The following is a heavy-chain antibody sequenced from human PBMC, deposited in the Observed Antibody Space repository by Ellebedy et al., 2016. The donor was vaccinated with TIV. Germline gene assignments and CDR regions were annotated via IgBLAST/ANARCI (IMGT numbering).Heavy chain of an antibody. CDR1: GFTFDDYI. CDR2: ISWDGGST. CDR3: AKDIGRYGDYPDY. V-gene: IGHV3-43*01. D-gene: IGHD4-17*01. J-gene: IGHJ4*02. Sequence: PGGSLRLSCAASGFTFDDYIMHRVRQAPGKGLEWVSLISWDGGSTYYADSVKGRFTISRDNSNNSLYLQMNSLRTEDTALYYCAKDIGRYGDYPDYWGQGTLVTVSS.